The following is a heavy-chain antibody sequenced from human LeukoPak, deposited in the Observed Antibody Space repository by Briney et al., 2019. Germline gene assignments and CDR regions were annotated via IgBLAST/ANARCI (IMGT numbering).Heavy chain of an antibody. Sequence: SETLSLTCTVSGGSISSGGYYWSWIRQHPGKGLEWIGCIYYSGSTYYNPSLKSRVTISVDTSKNQFSLKLSSVTAADTAVYYCARERNYYGSGSYSVTWGQGTLVTVSS. V-gene: IGHV4-31*03. J-gene: IGHJ5*02. CDR3: ARERNYYGSGSYSVT. CDR1: GGSISSGGYY. CDR2: IYYSGST. D-gene: IGHD3-10*01.